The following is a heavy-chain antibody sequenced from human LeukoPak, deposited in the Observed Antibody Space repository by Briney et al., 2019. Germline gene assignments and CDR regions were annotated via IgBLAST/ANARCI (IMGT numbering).Heavy chain of an antibody. CDR3: ARGKSRWLQWDY. D-gene: IGHD5-24*01. CDR1: GYTFTGYY. J-gene: IGHJ4*02. CDR2: INPNSGGT. V-gene: IGHV1-2*02. Sequence: ASVKVSCKASGYTFTGYYMHWVRQAPGQGLEWMGWINPNSGGTNYVQKFQGRVTMTRDTSISTAYMELSRLRSDDTAVYYCARGKSRWLQWDYWGQGTLVTVSS.